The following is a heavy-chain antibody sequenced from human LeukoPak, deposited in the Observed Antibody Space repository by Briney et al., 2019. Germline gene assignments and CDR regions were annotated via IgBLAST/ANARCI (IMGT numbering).Heavy chain of an antibody. J-gene: IGHJ5*02. CDR2: ISESSSFI. D-gene: IGHD2-8*01. CDR3: ARQRGYCSSGVCRGWFDP. Sequence: GGSLRLSCAASGFTLRNYNMNWVRQAPGEGLEWVSSISESSSFIQCADSLKGRFAISRDNAKNSLYLQMNSLRAEDTAVYYCARQRGYCSSGVCRGWFDPWGQGTLVTVSS. V-gene: IGHV3-21*01. CDR1: GFTLRNYN.